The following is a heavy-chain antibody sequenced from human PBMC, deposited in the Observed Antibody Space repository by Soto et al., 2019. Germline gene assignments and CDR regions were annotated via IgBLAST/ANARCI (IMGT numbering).Heavy chain of an antibody. CDR3: AMKLMLAAAGLDWYDP. D-gene: IGHD6-13*01. CDR2: IYYSGST. CDR1: GGSISSGGYY. J-gene: IGHJ5*02. V-gene: IGHV4-31*03. Sequence: PSETLSLTCTVSGGSISSGGYYWSWVHQHPGKGLEWIGYIYYSGSTYYNPSLKSRVTISVDTSKNQFSLKLSSVTAADTAVYYCAMKLMLAAAGLDWYDPWGQGTQVTVS.